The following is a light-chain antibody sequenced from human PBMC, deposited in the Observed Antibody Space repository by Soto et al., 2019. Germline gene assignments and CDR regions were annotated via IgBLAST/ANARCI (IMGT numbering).Light chain of an antibody. CDR1: QSVSSN. Sequence: EIVMTQSPATLSVSPGERATLSCRASQSVSSNLAWYQQKPGQLPRLLIYGASTRATGIPARFSGSGFGTEFTLTISSLQSEDFAVYYCQQYNNWPPTFGQGTKVEIK. V-gene: IGKV3-15*01. CDR2: GAS. CDR3: QQYNNWPPT. J-gene: IGKJ1*01.